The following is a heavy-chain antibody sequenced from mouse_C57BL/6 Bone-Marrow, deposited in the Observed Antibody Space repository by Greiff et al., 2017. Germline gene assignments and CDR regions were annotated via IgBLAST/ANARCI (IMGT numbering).Heavy chain of an antibody. CDR2: IYPGDGDT. Sequence: QVQLQQSGPELVKPGASVKISCKASGYAFSSSWMNWVKQRPGKGLEWIGRIYPGDGDTNYNGKFKGKATLTADKSSSTAYMQLSSLTSEDSAVYFCARSKLLRYYFDYWGQGTTLTVSA. CDR3: ARSKLLRYYFDY. V-gene: IGHV1-82*01. D-gene: IGHD1-1*01. J-gene: IGHJ2*01. CDR1: GYAFSSSW.